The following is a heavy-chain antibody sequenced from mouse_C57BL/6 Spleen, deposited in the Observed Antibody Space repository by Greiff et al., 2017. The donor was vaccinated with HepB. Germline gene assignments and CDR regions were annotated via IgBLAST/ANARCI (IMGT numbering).Heavy chain of an antibody. J-gene: IGHJ2*01. CDR3: ARSTVVAPDY. V-gene: IGHV1-64*01. CDR2: IHPNSGST. CDR1: GYTFTSYW. Sequence: QVHVKQSGAELVKPGASVKLSCKASGYTFTSYWMHWVKQRPGQGLEWIGMIHPNSGSTNYNEKFKSKATLTVDKSSSTAYMQLSSLTSEDSAVYYCARSTVVAPDYWGQGTTLTVSS. D-gene: IGHD1-1*01.